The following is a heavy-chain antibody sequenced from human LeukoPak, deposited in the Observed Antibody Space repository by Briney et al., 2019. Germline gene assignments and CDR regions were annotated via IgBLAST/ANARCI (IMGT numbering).Heavy chain of an antibody. J-gene: IGHJ4*02. CDR3: ARDSAEFHDY. CDR1: GYTFTNYD. D-gene: IGHD3-10*01. Sequence: GASVKVSCKASGYTFTNYDIHWVRQATGQGLEWMGWMNPYSGNTGYAQNFQGRITITRNTSISTAYMELSSLRSEDTAVYYCARDSAEFHDYWGQGTLVTVSS. CDR2: MNPYSGNT. V-gene: IGHV1-8*03.